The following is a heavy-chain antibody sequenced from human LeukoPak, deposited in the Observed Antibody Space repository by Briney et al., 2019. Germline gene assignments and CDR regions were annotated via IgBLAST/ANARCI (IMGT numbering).Heavy chain of an antibody. CDR3: ARSLIHALNWFDP. D-gene: IGHD2-2*01. CDR2: INPNSGGT. V-gene: IGHV1-2*02. CDR1: GYTFTGYY. Sequence: ASVKVSCKASGYTFTGYYMHWVRQAPGQGLEWMGWINPNSGGTNYAQKFQGRVTMTRDTSISTAYMELSRLRSDDTAVYCCARSLIHALNWFDPWGQGTLVTVSS. J-gene: IGHJ5*02.